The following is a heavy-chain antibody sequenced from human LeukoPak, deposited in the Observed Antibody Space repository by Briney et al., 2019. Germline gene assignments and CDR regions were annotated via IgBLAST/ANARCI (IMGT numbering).Heavy chain of an antibody. V-gene: IGHV1-69*06. CDR3: ARALGDIVVVVAGDDTFDI. D-gene: IGHD2-15*01. Sequence: SVKVSCKASGGTFSSYAISWVRQAPGQGLEWMGGIIPIFGTANYAQKFQGRVTITADKSTSTAYMELSSLRSEDTAMYYCARALGDIVVVVAGDDTFDIWGQGTMVTVSS. J-gene: IGHJ3*02. CDR1: GGTFSSYA. CDR2: IIPIFGTA.